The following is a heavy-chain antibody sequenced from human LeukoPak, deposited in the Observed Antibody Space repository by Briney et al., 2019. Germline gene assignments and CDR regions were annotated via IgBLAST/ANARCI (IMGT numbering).Heavy chain of an antibody. CDR3: AREPTYYYDSSGYRGYLYYFDY. J-gene: IGHJ4*02. CDR1: GDSVSSNSAA. Sequence: SQTLSLTCAISGDSVSSNSAAWNWIRQSPSRGLEWLGRTYYRSKWYNDYAVSVKSRITINPDTSKNQFSLQLNSVTPEDTAVYYCAREPTYYYDSSGYRGYLYYFDYWGQGTLVTVSS. CDR2: TYYRSKWYN. V-gene: IGHV6-1*01. D-gene: IGHD3-22*01.